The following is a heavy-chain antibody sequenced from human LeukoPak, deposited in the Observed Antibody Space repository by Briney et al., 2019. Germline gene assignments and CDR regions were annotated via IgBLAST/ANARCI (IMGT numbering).Heavy chain of an antibody. D-gene: IGHD3-3*01. J-gene: IGHJ5*02. CDR3: AAQNDYDFWSGNNYNWFDP. CDR2: ISSSSSYI. V-gene: IGHV3-21*01. Sequence: GGSLRPSCAASGFTFSSYSMNWVRQAPGKGLEWVSSISSSSSYIYYADSVKGRFTISRDNAKNSLYLQMNSLRAEDTAVYYCAAQNDYDFWSGNNYNWFDPWGQGTLVTVSS. CDR1: GFTFSSYS.